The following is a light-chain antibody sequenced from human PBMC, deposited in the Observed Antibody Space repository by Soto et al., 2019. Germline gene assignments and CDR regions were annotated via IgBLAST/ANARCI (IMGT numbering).Light chain of an antibody. CDR1: SSNIGSTYD. J-gene: IGLJ1*01. CDR3: QSYDDSLSVHYV. Sequence: QPVLTQPPSVSGAPGQRVTISCTGSSSNIGSTYDVQWYQQLPGTAPKLLIHGNTNRPSGVPDRFSGSKSGTSASLAITGLQAEDEADYYCQSYDDSLSVHYVFGTGTKLTVL. CDR2: GNT. V-gene: IGLV1-40*01.